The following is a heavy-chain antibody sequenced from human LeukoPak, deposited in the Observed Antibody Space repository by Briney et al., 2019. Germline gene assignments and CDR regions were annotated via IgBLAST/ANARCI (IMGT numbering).Heavy chain of an antibody. D-gene: IGHD3-16*02. CDR2: TYYGSKWYN. CDR1: GDSVSSNSAA. Sequence: SQTLSLTCAISGDSVSSNSAAWNWIRQSPSRGLEWLGRTYYGSKWYNDYAVSVKSRITINPDTSKNQFSLQLNSVTPEDTAVYYCAREGDMITFGGVIVEGYFDYWGQGTLVTVSS. CDR3: AREGDMITFGGVIVEGYFDY. V-gene: IGHV6-1*01. J-gene: IGHJ4*02.